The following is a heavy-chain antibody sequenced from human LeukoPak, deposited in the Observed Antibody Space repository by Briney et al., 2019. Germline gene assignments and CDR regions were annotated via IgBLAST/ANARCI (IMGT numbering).Heavy chain of an antibody. D-gene: IGHD6-19*01. Sequence: ASVKVSCKASGYTFTSYGISWVRQAPGQGLEWMGWISAYNGNTNYAQRLQGRVTMTTDTSTSTAYMELRSLRSDDTAVYYCARVYSSGWFHYYYYMDVWGKGTTVTISS. CDR3: ARVYSSGWFHYYYYMDV. CDR1: GYTFTSYG. CDR2: ISAYNGNT. V-gene: IGHV1-18*01. J-gene: IGHJ6*03.